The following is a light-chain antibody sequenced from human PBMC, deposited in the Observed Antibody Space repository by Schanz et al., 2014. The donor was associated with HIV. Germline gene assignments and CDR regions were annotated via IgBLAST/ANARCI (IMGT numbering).Light chain of an antibody. CDR1: SSNIGINT. CDR3: AAWDDRLNGWV. CDR2: ANM. Sequence: QSVLTQPPSVSGTPGQRVTILCSGSSSNIGINTVHWYQHLPGTAPKLLMYANMERPSGVPDRFSGSGSGTSASLAISGLQSEDEADYYCAAWDDRLNGWVFGGGTKLTVL. V-gene: IGLV1-44*01. J-gene: IGLJ3*02.